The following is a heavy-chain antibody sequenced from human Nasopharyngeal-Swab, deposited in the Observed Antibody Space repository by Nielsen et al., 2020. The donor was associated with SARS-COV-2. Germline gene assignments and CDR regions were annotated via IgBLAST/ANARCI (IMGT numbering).Heavy chain of an antibody. CDR2: ISGSGGST. J-gene: IGHJ3*02. D-gene: IGHD2-21*01. V-gene: IGHV3-23*01. CDR3: AKDLLAGDALDI. Sequence: GRQGPGKGLEWVSAISGSGGSTYYADSVKGRFTISRDNSKNTLYLQMNSLRAEDTAVYYCAKDLLAGDALDIWGQGTMVTVSS.